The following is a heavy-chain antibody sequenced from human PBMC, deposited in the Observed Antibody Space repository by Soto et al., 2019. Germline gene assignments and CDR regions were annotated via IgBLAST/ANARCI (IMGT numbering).Heavy chain of an antibody. CDR3: ARAVGYSGYDFAFDI. D-gene: IGHD5-12*01. CDR2: IYTSGST. Sequence: PSETLSLTCTVSGGSISSYCWSWIRQPAGKGLEWIGRIYTSGSTNYNPSLKSRVTMSVDTSKNQFSLRLSSVTAADTAVYYCARAVGYSGYDFAFDIWGQGTMVTVSS. V-gene: IGHV4-4*07. CDR1: GGSISSYC. J-gene: IGHJ3*02.